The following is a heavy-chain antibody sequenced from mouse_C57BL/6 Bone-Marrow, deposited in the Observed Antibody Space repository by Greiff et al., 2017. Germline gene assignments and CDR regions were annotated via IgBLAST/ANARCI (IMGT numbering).Heavy chain of an antibody. D-gene: IGHD3-1*01. CDR3: ARSGAQGQSVDM. J-gene: IGHJ2*01. CDR1: GYTFTSYW. Sequence: QVQLQQPGAELVKPGASVKMSCKASGYTFTSYWITWVKQRPGQGLEWIGDIYPTSGRTNYNEKFKSKAILTVDTSSSTAYMQLSSLTSEDSAVFYCARSGAQGQSVDMWGRGTALAVSA. V-gene: IGHV1-55*01. CDR2: IYPTSGRT.